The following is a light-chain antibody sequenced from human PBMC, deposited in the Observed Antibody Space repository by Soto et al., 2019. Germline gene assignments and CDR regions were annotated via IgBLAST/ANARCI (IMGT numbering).Light chain of an antibody. V-gene: IGKV3-15*01. CDR1: QSVSSN. CDR2: GAS. J-gene: IGKJ1*01. Sequence: IGVTQSPSTLSVSTGERATLSCRASQSVSSNLAWYQHKPGQAPRLLIYGASSRATGIPARFSGSGSGTEFTLTISSLQSEDFAVYYCQQYDNWPRTFGQGTKVAIK. CDR3: QQYDNWPRT.